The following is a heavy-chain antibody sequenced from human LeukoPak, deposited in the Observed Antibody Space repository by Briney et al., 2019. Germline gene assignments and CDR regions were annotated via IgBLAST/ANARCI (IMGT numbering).Heavy chain of an antibody. J-gene: IGHJ4*02. Sequence: GGSLRLSCATSGFTFSSYSMNWVRQAPGKGLEWVSSISSSSSYIYYADSVKGRFTISRDNAKNSLYLQMNSLRAEDTAVYYCARDAAGATIDYWGQGTLVTVSS. V-gene: IGHV3-21*01. D-gene: IGHD1-26*01. CDR3: ARDAAGATIDY. CDR1: GFTFSSYS. CDR2: ISSSSSYI.